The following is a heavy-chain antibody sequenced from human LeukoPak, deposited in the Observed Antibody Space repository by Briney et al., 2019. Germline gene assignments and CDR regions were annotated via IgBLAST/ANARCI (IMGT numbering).Heavy chain of an antibody. J-gene: IGHJ4*02. CDR2: INQDGGET. Sequence: GGSLRLSCAASGFSFSSWMAWVRQAPGQGLEWVANINQDGGETYYVDSVQGRFTISRDNAKNSLFLQMNSLRAEDTAVYYCARSVDKGTVDYWGQGTLVTVSS. CDR3: ARSVDKGTVDY. CDR1: GFSFSSW. V-gene: IGHV3-7*03. D-gene: IGHD5-12*01.